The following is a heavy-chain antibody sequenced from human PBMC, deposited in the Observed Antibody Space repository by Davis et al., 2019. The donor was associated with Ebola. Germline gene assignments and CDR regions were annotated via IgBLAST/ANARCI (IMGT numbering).Heavy chain of an antibody. Sequence: AASVKVSCKASGYTFTSYAMHWVRQAPGQRLEWMGWINAGNGNTKYSQKFQGRVTITRDTSASTAYMELSSLRSEDTAVYYCARPSSGWEFDYWGQGTLVTVFS. V-gene: IGHV1-3*01. CDR2: INAGNGNT. J-gene: IGHJ4*02. D-gene: IGHD6-19*01. CDR1: GYTFTSYA. CDR3: ARPSSGWEFDY.